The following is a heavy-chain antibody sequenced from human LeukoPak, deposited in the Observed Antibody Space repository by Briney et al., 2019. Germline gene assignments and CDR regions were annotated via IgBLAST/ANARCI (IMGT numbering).Heavy chain of an antibody. CDR2: IWYDGINK. CDR1: GFTSSSYG. D-gene: IGHD7-27*01. J-gene: IGHJ4*02. Sequence: GGSLRLSCAASGFTSSSYGIQCVRQAPGKGLEWGADIWYDGINKFYADSVKDRFTISRDKSRNTLYLQMNSLRVEDTALYFCAKGRGGSTIWGSDYWGQGTLVSVSS. CDR3: AKGRGGSTIWGSDY. V-gene: IGHV3-33*03.